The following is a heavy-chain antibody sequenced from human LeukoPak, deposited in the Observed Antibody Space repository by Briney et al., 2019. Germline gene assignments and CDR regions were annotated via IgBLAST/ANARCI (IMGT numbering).Heavy chain of an antibody. V-gene: IGHV3-9*03. D-gene: IGHD5-18*01. CDR3: TRASGYSSGSIDY. J-gene: IGHJ4*02. Sequence: PGGSLSLSCAASGFTFDDNGMHWVRKAPGQGLGWVSGISWNSGSIGYADSVQGRFTISRDNAKSTLYLQMNSLRAEDMALYYCTRASGYSSGSIDYWGQGTLVTVSS. CDR1: GFTFDDNG. CDR2: ISWNSGSI.